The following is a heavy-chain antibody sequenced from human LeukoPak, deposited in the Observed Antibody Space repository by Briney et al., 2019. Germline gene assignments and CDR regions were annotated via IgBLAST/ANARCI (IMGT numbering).Heavy chain of an antibody. CDR2: ISHDGTNK. CDR1: GFSITTYA. J-gene: IGHJ4*02. V-gene: IGHV3-30*04. Sequence: GGSLRLSCAASGFSITTYAMNWVRQAPGKGLESVAVISHDGTNKNYADSVKGRFTISRDTSKNTVYLQMNSLRSEDTAVYYCASVADYWGQGTLVTLSS. CDR3: ASVADY.